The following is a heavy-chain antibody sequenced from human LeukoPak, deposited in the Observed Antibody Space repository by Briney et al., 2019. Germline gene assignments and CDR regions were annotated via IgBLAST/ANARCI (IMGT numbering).Heavy chain of an antibody. Sequence: SQTLSLTCTVSGGSISSGSYYWSWIRQPAGKGLEWIGRIYTSGSTNYNPSLKSRVTVSVDTSKNQFSLKLSSVTAADTAVYYCARGGEGGILNWFDPWGQGTLVTVSS. CDR2: IYTSGST. D-gene: IGHD3-16*01. V-gene: IGHV4-61*02. CDR3: ARGGEGGILNWFDP. CDR1: GGSISSGSYY. J-gene: IGHJ5*02.